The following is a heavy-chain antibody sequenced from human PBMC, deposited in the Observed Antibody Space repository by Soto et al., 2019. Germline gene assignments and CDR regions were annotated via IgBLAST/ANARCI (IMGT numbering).Heavy chain of an antibody. D-gene: IGHD3-3*01. Sequence: EVQLLESGGGLVQPGGSLRLSCAASGFTFSSYAMSWVRQAPGKGLEWVSAISGSGGSTYYADSVKGRFTISRDNSKNPLYLQMNSLRAEDTAVYYCAKNPYDFWGGARFDHWGQGTLVTVSS. CDR2: ISGSGGST. J-gene: IGHJ4*02. CDR1: GFTFSSYA. V-gene: IGHV3-23*01. CDR3: AKNPYDFWGGARFDH.